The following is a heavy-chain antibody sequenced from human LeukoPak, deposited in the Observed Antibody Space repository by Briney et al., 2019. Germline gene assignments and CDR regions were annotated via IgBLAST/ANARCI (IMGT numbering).Heavy chain of an antibody. Sequence: SETLSLTCTVSGGSISSYYGSWIRQPPGKGLEWIGYIYYSGSTNYNPSLKSRVTISVDTSKNQFSLKLSSVTAADTAVYYCARHVETIRRYYGMDVWGQGTTVTVSS. V-gene: IGHV4-59*08. J-gene: IGHJ6*02. D-gene: IGHD5-12*01. CDR2: IYYSGST. CDR3: ARHVETIRRYYGMDV. CDR1: GGSISSYY.